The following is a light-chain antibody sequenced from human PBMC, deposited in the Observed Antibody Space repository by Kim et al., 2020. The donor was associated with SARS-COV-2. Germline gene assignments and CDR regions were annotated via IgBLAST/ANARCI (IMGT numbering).Light chain of an antibody. Sequence: DGDRVFLTCRASHDIITWLAWYQQKPGKAPKLLIYSASDLEDGTPSRFRGSGSGTDFTLTITTLQPEDFGTYYCQQSDSFPLTFGGGTKVDIK. V-gene: IGKV1-12*01. J-gene: IGKJ4*01. CDR2: SAS. CDR3: QQSDSFPLT. CDR1: HDIITW.